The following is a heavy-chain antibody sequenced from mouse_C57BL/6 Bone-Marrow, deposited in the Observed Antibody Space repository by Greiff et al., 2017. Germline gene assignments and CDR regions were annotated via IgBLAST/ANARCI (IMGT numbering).Heavy chain of an antibody. CDR1: GYTFTDYY. J-gene: IGHJ2*01. Sequence: QVQLQQSGAELVRPGASVKLSCKASGYTFTDYYINWVKQRPGQGLEWIARIYPGSGNTYYNEKFKGKATLTAEKSSSTAYLQLSSLTSEDSAVYFWARKGCYLPLDNGGQGTLSQSPQ. CDR3: ARKGCYLPLDN. V-gene: IGHV1-76*01. D-gene: IGHD2-12*01. CDR2: IYPGSGNT.